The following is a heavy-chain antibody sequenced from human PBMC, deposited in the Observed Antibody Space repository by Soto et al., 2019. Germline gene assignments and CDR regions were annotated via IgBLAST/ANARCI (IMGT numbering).Heavy chain of an antibody. Sequence: EVQLLESGGGLVQPGGSLRLSCAASGFTFSSYAMSWVRQAPGKGLEWVSAISGSGGSTYYADSVKGRFTISRDNSKNMLYLQMNSLRAEDTAVYYCAKGLSTYYDILTGYYLDYWGQGTLVTVSS. CDR1: GFTFSSYA. CDR3: AKGLSTYYDILTGYYLDY. CDR2: ISGSGGST. J-gene: IGHJ4*02. V-gene: IGHV3-23*01. D-gene: IGHD3-9*01.